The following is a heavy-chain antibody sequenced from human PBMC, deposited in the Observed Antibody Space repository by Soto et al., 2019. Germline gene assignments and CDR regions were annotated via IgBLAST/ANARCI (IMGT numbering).Heavy chain of an antibody. D-gene: IGHD1-26*01. CDR1: GFPFSRNG. V-gene: IGHV3-33*01. CDR3: ARWNLVGPTIDAFDL. Sequence: GGSLRLSCAASGFPFSRNGMHWVRQAPGKGLEWVAIIWYDGSNKYYADSVKGRFTISRDNSKNTLYLQMNSLRAEDTAIYYCARWNLVGPTIDAFDLWGQGTMVTVSS. CDR2: IWYDGSNK. J-gene: IGHJ3*01.